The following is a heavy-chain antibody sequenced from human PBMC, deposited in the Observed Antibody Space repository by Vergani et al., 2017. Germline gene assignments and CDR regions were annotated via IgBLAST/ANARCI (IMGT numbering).Heavy chain of an antibody. J-gene: IGHJ3*02. CDR3: AKAPLVYCSGGSCYPDGLYI. CDR1: GFTFSDYY. Sequence: QVHLVESGGGVVQPGRSLRLSCAASGFTFSDYYMSWIRQAPGKGLEWVSYISISSSSIYYADSVKGRLTISRDNAKNSLYLQMNILRAEDRAVYYCAKAPLVYCSGGSCYPDGLYIWGQGTRVTVSS. V-gene: IGHV3-11*04. CDR2: ISISSSSI. D-gene: IGHD2-15*01.